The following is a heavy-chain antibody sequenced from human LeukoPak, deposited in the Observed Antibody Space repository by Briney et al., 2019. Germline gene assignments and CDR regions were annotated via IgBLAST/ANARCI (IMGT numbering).Heavy chain of an antibody. CDR1: GFTFSDYW. CDR3: ARCFWGSSYYGMDV. CDR2: INSDESST. J-gene: IGHJ6*04. Sequence: GGSLRLSCAASGFTFSDYWMHWVRQAPGKGLVWVSRINSDESSTTYADSVKGRFTFSRDNAKNTLYLQVNSLRPEDTAVYYCARCFWGSSYYGMDVWGKGTTVTVSS. V-gene: IGHV3-74*01. D-gene: IGHD7-27*01.